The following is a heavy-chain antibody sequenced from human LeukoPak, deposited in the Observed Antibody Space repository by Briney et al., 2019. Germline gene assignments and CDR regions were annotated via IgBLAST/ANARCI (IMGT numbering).Heavy chain of an antibody. J-gene: IGHJ4*02. CDR1: GFTFGSHA. D-gene: IGHD2-15*01. V-gene: IGHV3-23*01. CDR3: GKTTDGYSSGQKPAWPVDY. CDR2: IFGSGGSP. Sequence: GGSLRLSCEASGFTFGSHAMYWVRQAPGKGLEWVAGIFGSGGSPHYADSVKGRFTISRDNSRNTVYLQINSLRAEDTAVYYCGKTTDGYSSGQKPAWPVDYWGQGTLVPVSS.